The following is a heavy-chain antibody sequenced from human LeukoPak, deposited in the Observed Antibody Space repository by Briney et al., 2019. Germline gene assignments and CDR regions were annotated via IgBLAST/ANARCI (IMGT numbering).Heavy chain of an antibody. CDR3: GRDSSGWQYYYGMDV. D-gene: IGHD6-19*01. CDR1: GYTFTSYG. V-gene: IGHV1-18*01. Sequence: ASVKVSCKASGYTFTSYGISWVRQAPGQGLEWMGWISAYNGNTKYAQKLQGRATMTTDTSTSTAYMELRSLRSDDTAVYYCGRDSSGWQYYYGMDVWGQGTTVTVSS. J-gene: IGHJ6*02. CDR2: ISAYNGNT.